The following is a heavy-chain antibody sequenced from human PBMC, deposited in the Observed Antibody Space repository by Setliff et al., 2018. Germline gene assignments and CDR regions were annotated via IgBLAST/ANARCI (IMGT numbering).Heavy chain of an antibody. CDR1: GYIFNTFG. J-gene: IGHJ6*03. D-gene: IGHD5-18*01. CDR2: ISPYNGDR. V-gene: IGHV1-18*01. CDR3: AREGVDTRSSTDYRYYMDV. Sequence: ASVKVSCKTSGYIFNTFGINWMRRAPGQGLEWIGWISPYNGDRKYAQNLQDRVTMTIDTSTSTAYLEVRSLRSDDTAVYYCAREGVDTRSSTDYRYYMDVRGKGTTVTSP.